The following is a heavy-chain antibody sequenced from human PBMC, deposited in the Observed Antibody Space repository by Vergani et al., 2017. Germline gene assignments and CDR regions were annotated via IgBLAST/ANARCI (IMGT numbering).Heavy chain of an antibody. CDR2: ISYDGSNK. CDR3: AKVVGYDSSGYYQYYFDY. D-gene: IGHD3-22*01. J-gene: IGHJ4*02. CDR1: GFTFSSYA. Sequence: QVQLVESGGGVVQPGRSLRLSCAASGFTFSSYAMHWVRQAPGKGLEWVAVISYDGSNKYYADSVKGRFTISRDNSKNTLYLQMNSLRAEDTAVYYCAKVVGYDSSGYYQYYFDYWGQGTLVTVSS. V-gene: IGHV3-30*04.